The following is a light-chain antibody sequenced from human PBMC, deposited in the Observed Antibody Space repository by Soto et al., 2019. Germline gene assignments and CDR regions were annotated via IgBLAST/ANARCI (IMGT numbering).Light chain of an antibody. CDR1: QSVSSD. J-gene: IGKJ5*01. CDR2: GAS. V-gene: IGKV3-15*01. CDR3: QQYNNWLIT. Sequence: EIVMTQSPATLSVSPGERVTLSCRASQSVSSDFAWYQQKPGQAPRLLIYGASTRATGIPARFSGSGSGTEFTLTISSLQSEDYAVYYCQQYNNWLITFGQGTRLEIK.